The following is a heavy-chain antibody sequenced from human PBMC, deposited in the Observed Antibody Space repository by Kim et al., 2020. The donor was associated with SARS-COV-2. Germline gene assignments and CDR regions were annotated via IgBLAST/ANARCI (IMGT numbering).Heavy chain of an antibody. Sequence: SETLSLTCTVSGGSISSSSYYWGWIRQPPGKGLEWIGSIYYSGSTYYNPSLKSRVTISVDTSKNQFSLKLSSVTAADTAVYYCARLAAENYWYFDLWGRGTLVTVSS. V-gene: IGHV4-39*01. CDR1: GGSISSSSYY. D-gene: IGHD6-13*01. CDR3: ARLAAENYWYFDL. CDR2: IYYSGST. J-gene: IGHJ2*01.